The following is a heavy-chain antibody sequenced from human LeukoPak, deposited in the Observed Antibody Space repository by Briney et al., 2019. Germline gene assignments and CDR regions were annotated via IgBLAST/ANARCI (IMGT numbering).Heavy chain of an antibody. D-gene: IGHD3-10*01. J-gene: IGHJ4*02. Sequence: GGSLRLSCAASGFTFSSYTMNWVRQAPGKGLEWVSAISSSSSYIYYADSVKGRFTISRHNAKRSLYLQMNSLRAEDTAVYYCAREWSGFGELPDYWGQGTLVTVSS. CDR2: ISSSSSYI. CDR3: AREWSGFGELPDY. V-gene: IGHV3-21*01. CDR1: GFTFSSYT.